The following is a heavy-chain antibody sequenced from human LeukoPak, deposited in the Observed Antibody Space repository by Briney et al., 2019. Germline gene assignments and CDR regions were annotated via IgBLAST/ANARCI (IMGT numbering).Heavy chain of an antibody. D-gene: IGHD1-26*01. Sequence: PGRSLRLSCAASGFTFSSYGMHWVRQAPGKGLEWVAVIWYDGSNKYYADSVKGRFTISRDNSKNTLYLQVNSLRAEDTAVYYCAREKVGATGNGMDVWGQGTTVTVSS. CDR3: AREKVGATGNGMDV. V-gene: IGHV3-33*01. CDR1: GFTFSSYG. J-gene: IGHJ6*02. CDR2: IWYDGSNK.